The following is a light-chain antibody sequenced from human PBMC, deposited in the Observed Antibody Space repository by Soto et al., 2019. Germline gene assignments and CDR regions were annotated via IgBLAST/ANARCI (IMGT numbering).Light chain of an antibody. CDR3: QQYNSYWT. Sequence: DIQMTQSPSTLSASVGDRVTITCRASQSISTHLAWYQQKPGTAPEILIYDASTLEIGVPSRFSGSGSGTEFTLTISSLQPVDFATYYCQQYNSYWTFGPGTKVEIK. V-gene: IGKV1-5*01. J-gene: IGKJ1*01. CDR2: DAS. CDR1: QSISTH.